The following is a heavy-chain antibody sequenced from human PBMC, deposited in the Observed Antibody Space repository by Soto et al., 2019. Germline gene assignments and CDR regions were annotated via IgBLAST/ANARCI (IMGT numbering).Heavy chain of an antibody. CDR1: GFTFSSYA. Sequence: EVQLLESGGGLVQPAGSLRLSCAASGFTFSSYAMSWVRQPPGKGLEWVSAIGGRGDSTYYADSVKGRFTISRDNSRDTLYLQMNSLRAEDTAVYYCAKDLIYGYNSGRPFDYCGQGTLVTVSS. CDR2: IGGRGDST. CDR3: AKDLIYGYNSGRPFDY. J-gene: IGHJ4*02. V-gene: IGHV3-23*01. D-gene: IGHD6-19*01.